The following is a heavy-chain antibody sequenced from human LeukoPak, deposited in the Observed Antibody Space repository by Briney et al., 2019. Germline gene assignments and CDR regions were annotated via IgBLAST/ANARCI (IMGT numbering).Heavy chain of an antibody. D-gene: IGHD2-15*01. CDR1: GGSFSGYY. CDR2: INHSDST. CDR3: ARGYCSGGSCYSYYYYNYMDV. J-gene: IGHJ6*03. Sequence: SETLSLTCAVYGGSFSGYYWSWIRQSPGKGLEWIGEINHSDSTNYNPSLKTRVTMSVDTSKNQFSLKLSSVTAADTAVYYCARGYCSGGSCYSYYYYNYMDVWGKGTTVTISS. V-gene: IGHV4-34*01.